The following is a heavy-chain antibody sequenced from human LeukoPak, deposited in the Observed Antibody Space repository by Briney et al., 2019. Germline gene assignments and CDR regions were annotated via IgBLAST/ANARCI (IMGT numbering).Heavy chain of an antibody. Sequence: GGSLRLSCAASGINFSVYWMHWVRHAPGKGLVWVSRINSDGSDTSYADSVKGRFTTSRDNAKNTLYLQINSLRAEDTAVYYCACDDGYRSFDYWGQGTLVTVSS. CDR2: INSDGSDT. CDR1: GINFSVYW. D-gene: IGHD5-24*01. V-gene: IGHV3-74*01. CDR3: ACDDGYRSFDY. J-gene: IGHJ4*02.